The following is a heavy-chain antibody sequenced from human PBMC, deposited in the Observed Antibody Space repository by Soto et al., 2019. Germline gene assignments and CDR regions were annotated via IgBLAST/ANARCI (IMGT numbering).Heavy chain of an antibody. CDR2: TFYRSKWYN. CDR1: EDCVSSWTPA. V-gene: IGHV6-1*01. J-gene: IGHJ6*02. D-gene: IGHD1-26*01. Sequence: PSETLSLACPISEDCVSSWTPAWYWIRQSPSRGLEWLGRTFYRSKWYNDYAVSVKGRITINPDTSKNQFSLQLNSVTPEDTAVYYCAKEGGNHYYYYAMDVWGQGTTVTVSS. CDR3: AKEGGNHYYYYAMDV.